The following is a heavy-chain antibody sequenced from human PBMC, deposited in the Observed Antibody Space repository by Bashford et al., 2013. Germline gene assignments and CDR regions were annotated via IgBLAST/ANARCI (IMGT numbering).Heavy chain of an antibody. J-gene: IGHJ6*02. CDR3: ARAEGYGWGRRLYYYYGMGV. Sequence: SETLSLTCTGSGDSISSINYYWSWIRQAPGKGLEWIGDIYYSGSTYYNPSLKSRATISIDTSKNQFSLNLTSVTAADTAVYYCARAEGYGWGRRLYYYYGMGVWGQGTTVTVSS. CDR1: GDSISSINYY. CDR2: IYYSGST. V-gene: IGHV4-30-4*01. D-gene: IGHD3-16*01.